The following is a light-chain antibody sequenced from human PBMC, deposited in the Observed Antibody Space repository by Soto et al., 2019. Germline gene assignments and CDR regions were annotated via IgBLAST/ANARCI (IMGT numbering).Light chain of an antibody. CDR2: VAS. J-gene: IGKJ4*01. CDR3: QHLNGFPLT. CDR1: QGISSY. V-gene: IGKV1-9*01. Sequence: DIQLTQSPSFLSASVGDRVTITCRASQGISSYLAWYQQKPGKAPKLLIYVASALQSGVPSRFSGSGSGTEFNLTINSLQPEDFGRYYCQHLNGFPLTFGGGTKVEIK.